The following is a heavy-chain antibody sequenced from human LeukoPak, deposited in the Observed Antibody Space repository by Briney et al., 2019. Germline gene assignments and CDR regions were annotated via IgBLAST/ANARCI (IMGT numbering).Heavy chain of an antibody. D-gene: IGHD6-13*01. CDR3: ARGRGAAAPKPPKH. Sequence: SETLSLTCALSGGSFSGYYWSWIRQPPGKGLEWIGEINHSGSTNYNPSLKSRVTISVDTSKNQFSLKLSSVTAADTAVYYCARGRGAAAPKPPKHWGQGTLVTVSS. CDR2: INHSGST. V-gene: IGHV4-34*01. J-gene: IGHJ1*01. CDR1: GGSFSGYY.